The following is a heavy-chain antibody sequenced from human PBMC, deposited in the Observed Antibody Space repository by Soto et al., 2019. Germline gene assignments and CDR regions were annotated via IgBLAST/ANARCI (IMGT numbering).Heavy chain of an antibody. CDR1: GGSISSGDYY. D-gene: IGHD2-15*01. CDR3: ARGYCCCGSCYDHDAIHI. CDR2: IYYSGST. Sequence: SETLSLTCTVSGGSISSGDYYWSWIRQPPGKGLEWMGYIYYSGSTYYNPSLKSRLSISADTSKNQFSLKLSSLTAADTAVYYCARGYCCCGSCYDHDAIHIPGPGTLLT. J-gene: IGHJ3*02. V-gene: IGHV4-30-4*01.